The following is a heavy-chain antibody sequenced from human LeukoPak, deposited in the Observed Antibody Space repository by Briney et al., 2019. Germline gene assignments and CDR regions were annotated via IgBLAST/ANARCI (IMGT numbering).Heavy chain of an antibody. J-gene: IGHJ4*02. D-gene: IGHD6-19*01. CDR2: IYYSGST. CDR3: ARQSDSSGSHYFGY. CDR1: GGSISSSTYY. Sequence: SETLSLTCTVSGGSISSSTYYWGWIRQPPGKRLEWIGSIYYSGSTYYNPSLKSRVTISVDTSKNQFSLKLTSVTAADTAVYSCARQSDSSGSHYFGYWGQGTLVTVSS. V-gene: IGHV4-39*01.